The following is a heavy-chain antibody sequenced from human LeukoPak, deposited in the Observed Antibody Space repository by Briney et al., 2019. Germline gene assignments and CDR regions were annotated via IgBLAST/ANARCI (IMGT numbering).Heavy chain of an antibody. CDR2: TSSSDPGT. Sequence: GGSLRLSCAASGFTFSSYGMSWVRQGPGKGLEWVAATSSSDPGTYHADSVRGRFTISRDNSKNTLYLQMNRLRVEDAVVYYCARAPVTSCRGAFCYPFDYWGQGTLVTISS. CDR1: GFTFSSYG. D-gene: IGHD2-15*01. J-gene: IGHJ4*02. V-gene: IGHV3-23*01. CDR3: ARAPVTSCRGAFCYPFDY.